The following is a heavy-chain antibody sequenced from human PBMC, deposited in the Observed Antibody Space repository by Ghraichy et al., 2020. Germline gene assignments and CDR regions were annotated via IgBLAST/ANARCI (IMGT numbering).Heavy chain of an antibody. Sequence: SETLSLTFSVSGGSVSGGDYYWGWVYQPPGKGLTWIGSIFHDSGRIHYNPSFRSRVTMSVDTSKNEFSLRMSSVTAADTALYYCTREDENGADNAFDIWGQGTFVTVSS. D-gene: IGHD2-15*01. V-gene: IGHV4-39*07. CDR3: TREDENGADNAFDI. CDR2: IFHDSGRI. CDR1: GGSVSGGDYY. J-gene: IGHJ3*02.